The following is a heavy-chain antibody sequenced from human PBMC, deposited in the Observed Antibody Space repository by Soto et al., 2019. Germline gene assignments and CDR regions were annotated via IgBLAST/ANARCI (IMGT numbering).Heavy chain of an antibody. D-gene: IGHD3-9*01. J-gene: IGHJ6*02. Sequence: PGGSLRLSCAASGFTFSSYSMNWVRQAPGKGLEWVSSISSSSSYIYYADSVKGRFTISRDNAKNSLYLQMNSLKTEDTAVYYCTTDLTDILPWDVWGQGTTVTVSS. CDR1: GFTFSSYS. CDR2: ISSSSSYI. V-gene: IGHV3-21*03. CDR3: TTDLTDILPWDV.